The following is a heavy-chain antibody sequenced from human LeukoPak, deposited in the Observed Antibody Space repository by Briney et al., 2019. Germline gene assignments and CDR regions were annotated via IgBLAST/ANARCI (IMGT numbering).Heavy chain of an antibody. CDR3: ARNSPAALDV. J-gene: IGHJ6*02. Sequence: SETLSLTCAVYGGSFSGYNWNWIRQPPGKGLEWIGEINHSGSTNYNPSLKSRVTISVDTSKNQFSLKLSSVTAADTAVYYCARNSPAALDVWGQGTTVTVSS. CDR2: INHSGST. V-gene: IGHV4-34*01. D-gene: IGHD2/OR15-2a*01. CDR1: GGSFSGYN.